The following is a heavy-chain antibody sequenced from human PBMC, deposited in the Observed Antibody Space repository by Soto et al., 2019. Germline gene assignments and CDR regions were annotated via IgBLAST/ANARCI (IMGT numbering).Heavy chain of an antibody. D-gene: IGHD2-8*02. CDR3: TRGTDLRFCTGYSCPGIDV. J-gene: IGHJ6*02. Sequence: GSLRLSCAASGFAINEYLLSWDRQVPGEGLEWEANIGQDGYEKHYLDSVRGRFTISRDNARNSLYLYVNSLRADDSAVYYCTRGTDLRFCTGYSCPGIDVWGPGTTVTVSS. V-gene: IGHV3-7*03. CDR2: IGQDGYEK. CDR1: GFAINEYL.